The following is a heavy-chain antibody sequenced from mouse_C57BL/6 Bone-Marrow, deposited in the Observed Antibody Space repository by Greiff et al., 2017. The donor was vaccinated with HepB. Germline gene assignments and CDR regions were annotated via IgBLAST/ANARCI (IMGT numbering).Heavy chain of an antibody. CDR2: IDPEDGET. J-gene: IGHJ4*01. D-gene: IGHD1-1*01. CDR1: GFNIKDYY. V-gene: IGHV14-2*01. Sequence: VHVKQSGAELVKPGASVKLSCTASGFNIKDYYMHWVKQRTEQGLEWIGRIDPEDGETKYAPKFQGKATITADTSSNTAYLQLSSLTSEDTAVYYCARRFYYGSSYKGDYAMDYWGQGTSVTVSS. CDR3: ARRFYYGSSYKGDYAMDY.